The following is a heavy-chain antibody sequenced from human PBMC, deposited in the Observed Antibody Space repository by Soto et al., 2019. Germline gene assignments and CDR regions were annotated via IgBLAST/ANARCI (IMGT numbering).Heavy chain of an antibody. D-gene: IGHD3-3*01. J-gene: IGHJ6*02. CDR1: GYSFTDYY. CDR2: INPNTGGT. Sequence: GASVKVSCKASGYSFTDYYVHWVRQAPGQGLECMGLINPNTGGTTYAQKFQGRVAMTRDTSTNTAYMELRSLRSDDTAVYYCARDLTIFGSDGMDVWGQGTTVTVSS. V-gene: IGHV1-2*02. CDR3: ARDLTIFGSDGMDV.